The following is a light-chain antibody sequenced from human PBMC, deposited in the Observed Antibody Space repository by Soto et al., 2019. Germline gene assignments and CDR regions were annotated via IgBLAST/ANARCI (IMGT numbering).Light chain of an antibody. CDR3: AAWDDSLNGQGV. Sequence: QSVLTQPPSASGTPGQRVTISCSGSSSNIGSNTVNWYQQLPGTAPKLLIYSNNQRPSGVPDRFSGSKSGTSASLAISGLQSEDEDDYYCAAWDDSLNGQGVFGGGTQLTVL. CDR1: SSNIGSNT. CDR2: SNN. J-gene: IGLJ2*01. V-gene: IGLV1-44*01.